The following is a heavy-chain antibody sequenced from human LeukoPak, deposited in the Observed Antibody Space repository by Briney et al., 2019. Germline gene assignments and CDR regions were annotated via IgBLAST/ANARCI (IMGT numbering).Heavy chain of an antibody. CDR2: VGGDGRIT. V-gene: IGHV3-23*01. D-gene: IGHD6-13*01. CDR3: ASYSSSWEYFDY. J-gene: IGHJ4*02. CDR1: GFTFSTYT. Sequence: GGSLRLSCAASGFTFSTYTMNWVRQAPGEGLEWVSGVGGDGRITHYADSVRGRFIVSRDNSKNTLYLQMSSLRAEDTAVYYCASYSSSWEYFDYWGQGTLVTVSS.